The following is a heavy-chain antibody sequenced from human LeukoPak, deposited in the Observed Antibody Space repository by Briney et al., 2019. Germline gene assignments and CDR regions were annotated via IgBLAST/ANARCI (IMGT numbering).Heavy chain of an antibody. V-gene: IGHV4-4*07. CDR2: IYTSGST. CDR3: AGDIVVVPAAAFGPFDP. CDR1: GGSISSYY. J-gene: IGHJ5*02. Sequence: SETLSLTCTVSGGSISSYYWSWIRQPAGKGLEWIGRIYTSGSTNYNPSLKSRVTMSVDTSKNQFSLKLSSVTAADTAVYYCAGDIVVVPAAAFGPFDPWGQGTLVTVSS. D-gene: IGHD2-2*01.